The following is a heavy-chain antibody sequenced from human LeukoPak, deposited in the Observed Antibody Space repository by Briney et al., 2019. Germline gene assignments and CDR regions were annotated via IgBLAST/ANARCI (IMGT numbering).Heavy chain of an antibody. CDR3: ARSDVGDYSDY. V-gene: IGHV3-21*01. CDR2: ISSSSSYI. Sequence: GGSLRLSCAASGFTFSSYSMNWVRQAPGKGLEWVSSISSSSSYIYYADSVKGRFTISRDNAKNSLYLQMNSLRAEDTAVYYCARSDVGDYSDYWGQGTLVTVSS. J-gene: IGHJ4*02. D-gene: IGHD1-26*01. CDR1: GFTFSSYS.